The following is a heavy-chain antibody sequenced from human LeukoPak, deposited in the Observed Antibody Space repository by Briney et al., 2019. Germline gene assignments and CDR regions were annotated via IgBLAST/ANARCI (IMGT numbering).Heavy chain of an antibody. Sequence: SVTVSCKASGGTFTSYAISWVRQAPGQGLEWMGRIIPIFGIANYAQKFQGRVTITADKSTSTAYMELSSLRSADTAVYYCARGSIAAAGETIDYWGQGTLVTVSS. V-gene: IGHV1-69*04. J-gene: IGHJ4*02. CDR2: IIPIFGIA. CDR3: ARGSIAAAGETIDY. D-gene: IGHD6-13*01. CDR1: GGTFTSYA.